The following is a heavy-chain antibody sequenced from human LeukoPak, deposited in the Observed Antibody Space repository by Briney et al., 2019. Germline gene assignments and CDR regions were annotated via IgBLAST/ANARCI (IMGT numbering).Heavy chain of an antibody. D-gene: IGHD3-10*01. CDR2: IYSGGST. J-gene: IGHJ6*03. CDR1: RFTVSSNY. V-gene: IGHV3-53*01. Sequence: GGSLRLSCAASRFTVSSNYMSWVRQAPGTRLEGVSVIYSGGSTYYADSVKGRFTSSRDNSKNTLYLQMNSLRAEDTAVYYCASGSGSYRTPYYYMDVWGTGTTVTVSS. CDR3: ASGSGSYRTPYYYMDV.